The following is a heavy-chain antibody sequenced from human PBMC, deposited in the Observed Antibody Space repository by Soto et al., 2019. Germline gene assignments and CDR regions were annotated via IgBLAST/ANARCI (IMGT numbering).Heavy chain of an antibody. CDR3: ARDLTDRELEICDY. CDR1: GFTFSSYW. CDR2: IKQDGSEK. D-gene: IGHD1-1*01. Sequence: GGSLRLSCAASGFTFSSYWMSWVRQAPGKGLEWVANIKQDGSEKYYVDSVKGRFTISRDNAKNSLYLQMNSLRAEDTAVYYCARDLTDRELEICDYWGQGTLVPVYS. V-gene: IGHV3-7*01. J-gene: IGHJ4*02.